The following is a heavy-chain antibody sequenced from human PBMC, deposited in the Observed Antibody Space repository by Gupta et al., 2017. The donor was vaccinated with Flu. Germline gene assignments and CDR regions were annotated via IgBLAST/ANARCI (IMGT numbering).Heavy chain of an antibody. CDR1: GYTFIAFF. V-gene: IGHV1-2*02. Sequence: QAQLVQSGAEVKKPGASVKVSCKTSGYTFIAFFIHRVRQAPGQGPEWMGWIDPSTGGTKYAQKFQGRVAMTGDTSINTVYMELSRLKSDDTAVYFCARGVPFIAAAGVSAHNWFDPWGQGTLVIVSP. J-gene: IGHJ5*02. D-gene: IGHD6-13*01. CDR3: ARGVPFIAAAGVSAHNWFDP. CDR2: IDPSTGGT.